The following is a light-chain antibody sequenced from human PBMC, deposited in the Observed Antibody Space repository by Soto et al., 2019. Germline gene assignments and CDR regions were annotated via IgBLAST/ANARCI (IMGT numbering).Light chain of an antibody. Sequence: EIVLTQSPATLSVSPGERATLSCRASQSVSSNLAWYQQKPGQAPRLLIYGASTRATGIPARFSGSGSGTEFTLTISSLQSEDLAVYYCQQYNNWPPKTFGQGNKVDIK. CDR1: QSVSSN. J-gene: IGKJ1*01. CDR3: QQYNNWPPKT. CDR2: GAS. V-gene: IGKV3-15*01.